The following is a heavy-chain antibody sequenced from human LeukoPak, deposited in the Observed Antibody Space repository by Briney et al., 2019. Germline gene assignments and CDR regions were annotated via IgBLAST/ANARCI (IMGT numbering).Heavy chain of an antibody. CDR3: ARDLPRVVRGVIRDY. Sequence: SVKVSCKASGGTFSSYAISWVRQAPGQGLEWMGGIIPIFGTANYAQKFQGRVTITADESTSTAYMELSRLRSDDTAVYYYARDLPRVVRGVIRDYWGQGTLVTVSS. D-gene: IGHD3-10*01. CDR1: GGTFSSYA. J-gene: IGHJ4*02. V-gene: IGHV1-69*13. CDR2: IIPIFGTA.